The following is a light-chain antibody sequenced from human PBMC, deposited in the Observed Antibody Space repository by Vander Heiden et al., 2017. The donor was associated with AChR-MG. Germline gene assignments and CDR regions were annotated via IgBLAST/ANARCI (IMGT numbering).Light chain of an antibody. Sequence: SALTQPRSVSGSPGQSVTISCTGTTSDVGGYNSVSWYHHYPGKAPKLMIYDVSKRPSGVPDRFSGSKSGNTASLTISGLQAEDEADYHCCSYAGTSWVFGGGTKLTVL. J-gene: IGLJ3*02. CDR3: CSYAGTSWV. CDR2: DVS. CDR1: TSDVGGYNS. V-gene: IGLV2-11*01.